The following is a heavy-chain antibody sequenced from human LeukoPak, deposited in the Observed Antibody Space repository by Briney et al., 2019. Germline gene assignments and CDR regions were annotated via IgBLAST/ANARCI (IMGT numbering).Heavy chain of an antibody. CDR2: INTNTGNP. J-gene: IGHJ4*02. V-gene: IGHV7-4-1*02. Sequence: ASVTVSCKASGYTFTSYAMHWVRQAPGQGLEWMGWINTNTGNPTYAQGFTGRFVFSLDTSVSTAYLQISSLKAEDTAVYYCAREGLRDAKYFDYWGQGTLVTVSS. D-gene: IGHD4-17*01. CDR1: GYTFTSYA. CDR3: AREGLRDAKYFDY.